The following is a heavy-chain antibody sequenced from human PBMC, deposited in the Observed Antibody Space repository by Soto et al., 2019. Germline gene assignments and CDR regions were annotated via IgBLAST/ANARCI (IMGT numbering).Heavy chain of an antibody. J-gene: IGHJ4*02. D-gene: IGHD6-6*01. CDR3: ARDLRPTDY. V-gene: IGHV3-74*01. Sequence: DVQLVESGGGLVQPGGSLRLSCAASGFAFRTYWMHWVRQTPGKGLVWVSRISNDGSTTHYADSVKGRSTISRDNAKDTLYLQMTSLGAEDTAVYYCARDLRPTDYWGQGTLVTVSS. CDR1: GFAFRTYW. CDR2: ISNDGSTT.